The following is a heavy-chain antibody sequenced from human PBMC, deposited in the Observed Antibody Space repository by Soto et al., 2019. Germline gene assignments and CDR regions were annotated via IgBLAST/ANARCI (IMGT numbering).Heavy chain of an antibody. CDR2: INIDGGRT. J-gene: IGHJ4*02. CDR1: GFTFSNYA. Sequence: PGGSLRLSCAASGFTFSNYAMSWVRQAPGKGLEWVSSINIDGGRTYYPDSVKGRFTISRDNSKNTLYLQMNSLRVEDTAVYYCAKRAVVGAARYFDYWGLGTLVTVSS. D-gene: IGHD2-15*01. CDR3: AKRAVVGAARYFDY. V-gene: IGHV3-23*01.